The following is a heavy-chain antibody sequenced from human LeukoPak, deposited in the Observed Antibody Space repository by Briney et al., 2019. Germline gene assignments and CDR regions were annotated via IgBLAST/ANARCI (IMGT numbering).Heavy chain of an antibody. D-gene: IGHD6-13*01. CDR1: GFTFSSYS. Sequence: GGSLRLSCAASGFTFSSYSMNWVRQAPGKGLESVSSISTSSSYIYYAESVKGRFTISRDNAKNSLYLQMNSLRAEDTAVYYCARGITAAGPNWFDPGGQGTLVPVSS. V-gene: IGHV3-21*01. J-gene: IGHJ5*02. CDR3: ARGITAAGPNWFDP. CDR2: ISTSSSYI.